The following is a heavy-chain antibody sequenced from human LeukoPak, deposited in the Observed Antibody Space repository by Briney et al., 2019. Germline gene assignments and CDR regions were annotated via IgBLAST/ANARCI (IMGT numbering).Heavy chain of an antibody. D-gene: IGHD4-17*01. J-gene: IGHJ3*02. CDR1: GGSISRYF. CDR3: SRLESYGVDGFDR. CDR2: ISSSGST. V-gene: IGHV4-59*08. Sequence: PSETLSLTCTVSGGSISRYFWNWIRQPPGKGLEWIGYISSSGSTYYNPSLRSPVTISIDTSKNQFSLQLSYVTAADQAGFYFSRLESYGVDGFDRWGQGTMVTVSS.